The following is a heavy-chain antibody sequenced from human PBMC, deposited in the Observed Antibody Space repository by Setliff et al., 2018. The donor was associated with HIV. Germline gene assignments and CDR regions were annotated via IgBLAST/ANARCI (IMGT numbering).Heavy chain of an antibody. D-gene: IGHD5-12*01. V-gene: IGHV1-18*04. Sequence: ASVKVSCKTSGYRFIGHYLHWVRLAPGQGLEWMGWISAHNGRINYAQKFQGRVTMTTDRSTSTAYMELRSLRSDDTAVYYCARDVGRDGYCFDHWGQGTLVTVSS. CDR1: GYRFIGHY. CDR2: ISAHNGRI. CDR3: ARDVGRDGYCFDH. J-gene: IGHJ4*02.